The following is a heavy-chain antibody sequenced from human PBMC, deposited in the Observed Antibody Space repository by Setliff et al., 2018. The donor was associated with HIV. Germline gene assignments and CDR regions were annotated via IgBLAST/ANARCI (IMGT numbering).Heavy chain of an antibody. CDR3: GRCNFWSGYTYYMDV. V-gene: IGHV1-18*01. J-gene: IGHJ6*03. CDR2: ISAYNGNT. CDR1: GGTFSSYA. D-gene: IGHD3-3*01. Sequence: GASVKVSCKASGGTFSSYAISWVRQAPGQGLEWMGWISAYNGNTNYAQKVQGRVTMTTDTSTSTAYMELRSLRSDDTAVYYCGRCNFWSGYTYYMDVWGKGTTVTVSS.